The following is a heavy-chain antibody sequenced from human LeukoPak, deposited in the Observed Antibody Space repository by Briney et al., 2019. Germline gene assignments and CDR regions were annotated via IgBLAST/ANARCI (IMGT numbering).Heavy chain of an antibody. CDR3: ARHVSGWYLKGVWFDP. J-gene: IGHJ5*02. CDR1: GYSISSGYY. V-gene: IGHV4-38-2*02. CDR2: IYHSGST. Sequence: SETLSLTCTVSGYSISSGYYWGWIRQPPGKGLEWIGSIYHSGSTYYNPSLKSRVTISVDTSKNQFSLKLSSVTAADTAVYYCARHVSGWYLKGVWFDPWGQGTLVTVSS. D-gene: IGHD6-19*01.